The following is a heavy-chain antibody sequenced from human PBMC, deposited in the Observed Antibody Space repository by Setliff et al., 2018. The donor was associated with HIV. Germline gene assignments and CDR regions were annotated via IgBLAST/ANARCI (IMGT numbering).Heavy chain of an antibody. D-gene: IGHD3-3*01. V-gene: IGHV4-39*01. CDR2: IYYFGIT. CDR1: GGSISSTNHY. J-gene: IGHJ4*02. Sequence: PSETLSLTCTVSGGSISSTNHYWGWIRQPPGKGLEWIGNIYYFGITNYNPSLKSRVTISVDTSKNQFSLKLTSVTAPDTATYYCARPSLGIGGGSIFDFWGQGTLVTVSS. CDR3: ARPSLGIGGGSIFDF.